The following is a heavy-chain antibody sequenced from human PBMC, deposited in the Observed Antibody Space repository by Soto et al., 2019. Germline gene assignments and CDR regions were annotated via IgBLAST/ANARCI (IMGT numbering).Heavy chain of an antibody. CDR2: ISTLNGNT. CDR1: GYDYVTYA. Sequence: QAQLVQSGAEVKKPGASVNVSCKASGYDYVTYAITWVRQRPGQGLEWMGWISTLNGNTNYAQNFQGRVTMTTHTATRRDHLELRSLRSDDTAVYHCARRVQVWLPDYYGMDVWGQGTRVNVSS. CDR3: ARRVQVWLPDYYGMDV. V-gene: IGHV1-18*01. D-gene: IGHD5-18*01. J-gene: IGHJ6*02.